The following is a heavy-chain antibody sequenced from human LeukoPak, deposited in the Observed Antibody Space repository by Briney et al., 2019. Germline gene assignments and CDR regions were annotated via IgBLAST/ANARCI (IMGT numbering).Heavy chain of an antibody. V-gene: IGHV3-30*03. CDR3: ARDLTFGYSTSWAHLDY. J-gene: IGHJ4*02. CDR1: GFTFSRHG. Sequence: GGSLRLSCAPSGFTFSRHGMHWVRQAPGKGLEWVAIISNDGSRKYYAHSVEGRFTISRDNSKNTLYLQMDSLRAEDTAVYYCARDLTFGYSTSWAHLDYWGRGTLVTVSS. D-gene: IGHD6-13*01. CDR2: ISNDGSRK.